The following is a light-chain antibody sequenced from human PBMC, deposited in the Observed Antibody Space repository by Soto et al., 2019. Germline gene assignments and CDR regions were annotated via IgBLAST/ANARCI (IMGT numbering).Light chain of an antibody. Sequence: QSALTQPASVSGSPGQSITISCTGTTSDVGGYNFVSWYQHHPGKAPKLMIYNAFDRPSGVSNRFSGSKSGNTAPLTISGLQAEDEAHYYCSSYTRGRVVFGGGTKLTVL. CDR1: TSDVGGYNF. CDR3: SSYTRGRVV. J-gene: IGLJ2*01. CDR2: NAF. V-gene: IGLV2-14*03.